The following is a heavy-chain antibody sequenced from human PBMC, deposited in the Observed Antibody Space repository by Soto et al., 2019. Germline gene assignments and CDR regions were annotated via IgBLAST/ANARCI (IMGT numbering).Heavy chain of an antibody. D-gene: IGHD3-10*01. CDR1: GGSISSYY. CDR3: ARGPLGFGELSVWFDP. V-gene: IGHV4-59*01. J-gene: IGHJ5*02. CDR2: IYYSGST. Sequence: SETLSLTCTVSGGSISSYYWSWIRQPPGKGLEWIGYIYYSGSTNYNPSLKSRVTISVDTSKNQFSLKLSSVTAADTAVYYCARGPLGFGELSVWFDPWGQGTLVTVSS.